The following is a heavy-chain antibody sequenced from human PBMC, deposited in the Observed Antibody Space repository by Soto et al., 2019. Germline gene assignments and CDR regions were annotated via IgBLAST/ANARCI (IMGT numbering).Heavy chain of an antibody. CDR1: GGSIYRSGYY. D-gene: IGHD2-15*01. CDR3: GKVLVGATGHTDSDS. J-gene: IGHJ4*02. Sequence: KPSETLSFTCTVSGGSIYRSGYYWGWIRQPPGRGLEWIGNIDYNGVTYSNPSLKSRVTISRDTSKNQFSLKLTSVTAADTALYYCGKVLVGATGHTDSDSWGPGTLVTVSS. V-gene: IGHV4-39*01. CDR2: IDYNGVT.